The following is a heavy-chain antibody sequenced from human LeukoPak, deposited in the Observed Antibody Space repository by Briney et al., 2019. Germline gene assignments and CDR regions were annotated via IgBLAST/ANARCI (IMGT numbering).Heavy chain of an antibody. CDR3: ARPCYSNYYYYGMDV. V-gene: IGHV3-33*01. CDR1: GFTFSSNG. Sequence: PGRSLRLSCAASGFTFSSNGMHWVRQAPGKGLEWVGIIWYDGSNKYYADSVKGRFTISRDNSKNTLYLQMNSLRVEDTAVYYCARPCYSNYYYYGMDVWGQGTTVTVSS. D-gene: IGHD4-11*01. CDR2: IWYDGSNK. J-gene: IGHJ6*02.